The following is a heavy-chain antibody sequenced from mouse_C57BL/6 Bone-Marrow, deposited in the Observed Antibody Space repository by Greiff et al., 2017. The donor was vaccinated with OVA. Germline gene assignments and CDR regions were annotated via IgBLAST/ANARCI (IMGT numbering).Heavy chain of an antibody. J-gene: IGHJ2*01. CDR1: GYTFTSYW. D-gene: IGHD2-1*01. V-gene: IGHV1-64*01. Sequence: QVQLQQPGAELVKPGASVKLSCKASGYTFTSYWMHWVKQRPGQGLEWIGLIHPNSGSTNYNEKFKSKATLTVDKSSSTAYMQLSSLTSEDSAVYYCAREVYYGNYRDYWGQGTTLTVSS. CDR2: IHPNSGST. CDR3: AREVYYGNYRDY.